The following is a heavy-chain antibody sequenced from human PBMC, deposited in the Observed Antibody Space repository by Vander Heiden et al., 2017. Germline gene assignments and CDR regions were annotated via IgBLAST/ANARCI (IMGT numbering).Heavy chain of an antibody. J-gene: IGHJ3*02. CDR2: ISGSGGST. Sequence: EVQLLESGGGLVQPGGSLRLSCAASGFTFSSYAMSWVRQAPGMGLEWVSAISGSGGSTYYADSVKGRFTISRDNSKNTLYLQMNSLRAEDTAVYYCAKDRRITIFGVGPPEAFDIWGQGTMVTVSS. CDR3: AKDRRITIFGVGPPEAFDI. CDR1: GFTFSSYA. D-gene: IGHD3-3*01. V-gene: IGHV3-23*01.